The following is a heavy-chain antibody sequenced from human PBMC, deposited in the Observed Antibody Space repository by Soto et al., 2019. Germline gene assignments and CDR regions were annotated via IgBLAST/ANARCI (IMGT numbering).Heavy chain of an antibody. J-gene: IGHJ6*03. CDR3: ERGANVVVPAAVYYYYYYMDV. D-gene: IGHD2-2*01. V-gene: IGHV4-34*01. CDR1: GGSFSGYY. CDR2: INHSGST. Sequence: SLTCAVYGGSFSGYYWSWIRQPPGKGLEWIGEINHSGSTNYNPALKSRVTISVDTSKNQFSLKLSSVPAADKAVYYCERGANVVVPAAVYYYYYYMDVWGKGTTVTVSS.